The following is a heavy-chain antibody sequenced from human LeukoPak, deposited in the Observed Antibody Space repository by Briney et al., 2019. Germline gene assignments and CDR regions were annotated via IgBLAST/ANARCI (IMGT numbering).Heavy chain of an antibody. CDR2: ISGSGGST. V-gene: IGHV3-23*01. J-gene: IGHJ4*02. CDR3: AKDRSIGDFWSGYLDFDY. Sequence: GGSLRLSRAASGFTFSSYAMSWVRQAPGKGLEWVSAISGSGGSTYYADSVKGRFTISRDNSKNTLCLQMNSLRAEDTAVYYCAKDRSIGDFWSGYLDFDYWGQGTLVTVSS. D-gene: IGHD3-3*01. CDR1: GFTFSSYA.